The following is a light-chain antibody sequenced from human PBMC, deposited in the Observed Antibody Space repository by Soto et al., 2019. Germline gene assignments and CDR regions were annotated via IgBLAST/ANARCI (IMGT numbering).Light chain of an antibody. Sequence: IQMTQSPSTVSASVGDRVTITCRASQGIRNDLGWYQQRPGKAPKLLIYAASSLQSGVPSRFSGSGSGTDFTLTISSLQPEDFATYYCLQDYNYPWTFGQGTKVDIK. CDR3: LQDYNYPWT. V-gene: IGKV1-6*01. J-gene: IGKJ1*01. CDR2: AAS. CDR1: QGIRND.